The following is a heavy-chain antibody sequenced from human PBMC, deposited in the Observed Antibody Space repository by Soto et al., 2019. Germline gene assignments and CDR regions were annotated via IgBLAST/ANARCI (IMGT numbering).Heavy chain of an antibody. D-gene: IGHD2-15*01. V-gene: IGHV4-34*01. CDR3: ATCSGRESYNWFEP. CDR2: INHSGST. J-gene: IGHJ5*02. Sequence: SETLSPTCAVYGRSFSGYYWRWIRQPPGKGLDWIGEINHSGSTNYNPSLKSRVTISVGTSKNQFSLKLSSVTAADTAVYYCATCSGRESYNWFEPWGQGTRGAVSS. CDR1: GRSFSGYY.